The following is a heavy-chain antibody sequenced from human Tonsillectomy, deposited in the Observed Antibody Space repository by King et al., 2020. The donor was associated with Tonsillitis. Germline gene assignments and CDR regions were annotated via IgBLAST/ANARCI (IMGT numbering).Heavy chain of an antibody. CDR2: INHSGST. Sequence: VQLQQWGAGLLKPSETLSLTCAVYGGSFSGYYWSWIRQPPGKGLEWIGEINHSGSTNYNPSLKSRVTILVDTSKNQFSLKLSSVTAADTAVYYCARELPYGSGTPVAYYYYGMDVWGQGTTVTVSS. V-gene: IGHV4-34*01. J-gene: IGHJ6*02. CDR3: ARELPYGSGTPVAYYYYGMDV. D-gene: IGHD3-10*01. CDR1: GGSFSGYY.